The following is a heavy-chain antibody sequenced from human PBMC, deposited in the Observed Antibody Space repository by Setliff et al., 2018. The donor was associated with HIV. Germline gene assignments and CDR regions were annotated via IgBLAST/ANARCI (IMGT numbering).Heavy chain of an antibody. V-gene: IGHV3-21*04. D-gene: IGHD6-13*01. CDR2: ISSSSYYI. CDR3: ARDCRVGWVFTYGMDV. Sequence: PGGSLRLSCAASGFTFSSYTMNWVRQAPGKGLELVSSISSSSYYIYYADSVKGRFTISRDNSKNTLFLQRNSLRPEDTAVYYCARDCRVGWVFTYGMDVWGQGTTVTVS. J-gene: IGHJ6*02. CDR1: GFTFSSYT.